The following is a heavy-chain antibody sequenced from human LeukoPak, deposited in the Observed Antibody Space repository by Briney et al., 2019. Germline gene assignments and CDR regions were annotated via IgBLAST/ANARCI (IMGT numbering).Heavy chain of an antibody. CDR2: FDPEDGET. CDR1: GYTLTELS. D-gene: IGHD3-22*01. J-gene: IGHJ4*02. V-gene: IGHV1-24*01. CDR3: ATVGLYYYDSSGYYQFDY. Sequence: ASVKVSCKVSGYTLTELSMHWVRQAPGKGLEWMGGFDPEDGETIYAQKFQGRVTMTEDTSTATAYMELSSLRSGDTAVYYCATVGLYYYDSSGYYQFDYWGQGTLVTVSS.